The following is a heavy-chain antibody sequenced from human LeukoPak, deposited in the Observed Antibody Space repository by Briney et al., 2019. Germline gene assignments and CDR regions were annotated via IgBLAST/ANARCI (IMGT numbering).Heavy chain of an antibody. CDR1: GFTFSSYG. CDR2: ISHDGTVT. J-gene: IGHJ4*02. Sequence: GALLLSCDASGFTFSSYGMQWVRPAPGMGPEWVSVISHDGTVTHYADSVKGRFTISRDSSTNTLYLQMDSLRTEDTAVYYCAKEGSQYASSWFDYWGQGTLVTVSS. V-gene: IGHV3-30*18. D-gene: IGHD6-13*01. CDR3: AKEGSQYASSWFDY.